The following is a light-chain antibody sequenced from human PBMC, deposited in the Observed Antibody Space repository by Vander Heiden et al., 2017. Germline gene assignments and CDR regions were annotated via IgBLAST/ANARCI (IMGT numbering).Light chain of an antibody. CDR3: QQSDSTPYT. CDR1: QKINRY. CDR2: AAS. J-gene: IGKJ2*01. Sequence: DIQMTQSPSSLSASVGDRVTITCRASQKINRYLNWYQQNPGKAPKLLIYAASTLQSGVPSRFSGSKSGTDFTLTITGLQAEDFATYYCQQSDSTPYTFGQGTKLEIK. V-gene: IGKV1-39*01.